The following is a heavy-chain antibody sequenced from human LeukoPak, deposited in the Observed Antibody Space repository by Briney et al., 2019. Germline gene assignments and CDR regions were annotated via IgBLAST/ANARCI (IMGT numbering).Heavy chain of an antibody. V-gene: IGHV3-7*01. D-gene: IGHD6-6*01. Sequence: GGSLRLSCAASGFTFSGYWMSWVRQAPGKGLEWVASIKQDGSEKYYVDSVKGRFAIPRDNAKNSLYLQMNSLRAEDTAVYYCARGLAEYNRYFDYWGQGTLVTVSS. CDR3: ARGLAEYNRYFDY. J-gene: IGHJ4*02. CDR2: IKQDGSEK. CDR1: GFTFSGYW.